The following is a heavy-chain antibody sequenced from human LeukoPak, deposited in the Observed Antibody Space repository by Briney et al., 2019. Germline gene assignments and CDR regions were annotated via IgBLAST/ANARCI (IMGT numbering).Heavy chain of an antibody. CDR2: SDPEDGDI. CDR1: GYTLTKLS. Sequence: ASVKVSCKVSGYTLTKLSFHWVRQAPGKGLEWMGGSDPEDGDIIYAQKFQGRVTMTEDTSTDTAYMELSSLRFEDTAVYYCATANHYDTSSFDNRGQGTLVTVSS. CDR3: ATANHYDTSSFDN. D-gene: IGHD3-22*01. V-gene: IGHV1-24*01. J-gene: IGHJ4*02.